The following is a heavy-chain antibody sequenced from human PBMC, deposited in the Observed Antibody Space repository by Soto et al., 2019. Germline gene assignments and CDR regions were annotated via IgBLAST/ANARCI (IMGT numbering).Heavy chain of an antibody. CDR1: GGSISSTNW. CDR3: VRDSGNGWKDY. J-gene: IGHJ4*02. Sequence: QVQLQESGPGLVKPSGTLSLTCAVSGGSISSTNWWNWVRQPPGKGLEWIGEIDHSGSTNYNPSLKSRVTMSVDKPKNQFSLKLSSVTAADTAVYYCVRDSGNGWKDYWGQGTLFTVSS. D-gene: IGHD6-19*01. CDR2: IDHSGST. V-gene: IGHV4-4*02.